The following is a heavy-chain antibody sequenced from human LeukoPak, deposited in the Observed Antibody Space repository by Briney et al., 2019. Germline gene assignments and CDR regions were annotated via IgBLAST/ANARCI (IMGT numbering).Heavy chain of an antibody. CDR2: ISYDGSNK. CDR1: GFTFSSYA. CDR3: ARVSGTYYYYMDV. D-gene: IGHD1-14*01. Sequence: GGSLRLSCAASGFTFSSYAMHWVRQAPGKGLEWVAVISYDGSNKYYADSVKGRFTISRDNSKNTLYLQMNSLRAEDTAVYYCARVSGTYYYYMDVWGKGTTVTVSS. J-gene: IGHJ6*03. V-gene: IGHV3-30*01.